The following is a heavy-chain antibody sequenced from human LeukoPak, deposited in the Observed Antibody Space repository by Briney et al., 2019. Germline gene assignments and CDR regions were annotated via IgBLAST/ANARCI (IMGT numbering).Heavy chain of an antibody. V-gene: IGHV3-9*01. CDR1: GFTFDDYA. D-gene: IGHD3-22*01. CDR3: ATFYYDSLYYYYMDV. Sequence: GGSLRLSCAASGFTFDDYAMHWVRQAPGKGLEWVSGISWNSGSIGYADSVKGRFTISRDNSKNTLYLQMNSLRAEDTAVYYCATFYYDSLYYYYMDVWGKGTTVTISS. J-gene: IGHJ6*03. CDR2: ISWNSGSI.